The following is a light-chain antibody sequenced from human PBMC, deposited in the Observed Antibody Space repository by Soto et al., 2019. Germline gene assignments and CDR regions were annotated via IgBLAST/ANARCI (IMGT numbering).Light chain of an antibody. CDR2: GAS. CDR1: QSVSSN. CDR3: LQYSSPPRT. J-gene: IGKJ1*01. V-gene: IGKV3-15*01. Sequence: EIVMTQSPATLSVSPGERATLSCRASQSVSSNLAWYQQKPGQAPRLLIYGASTRATGIPARFSGSGSGTEFTLTINSLQAEDVAVYYCLQYSSPPRTFGQGTKVEIK.